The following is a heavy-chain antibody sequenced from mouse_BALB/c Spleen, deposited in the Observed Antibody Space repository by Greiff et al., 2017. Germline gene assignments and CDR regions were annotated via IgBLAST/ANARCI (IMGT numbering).Heavy chain of an antibody. CDR1: GYAFSSYW. Sequence: QVQLQQPGAELVRPGSSVKISCKASGYAFSSYWMNWVKQRPGQGLEWIGQIYPGDGDTNYNGKFKGKATLTADKSSSTAYMQLSSLTSEDSAVYFCARSPFHHYFDYWGQGTTLTVSS. V-gene: IGHV1-80*01. J-gene: IGHJ2*01. CDR3: ARSPFHHYFDY. CDR2: IYPGDGDT.